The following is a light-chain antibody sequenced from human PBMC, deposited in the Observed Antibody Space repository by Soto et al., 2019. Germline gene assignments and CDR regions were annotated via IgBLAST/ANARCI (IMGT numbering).Light chain of an antibody. Sequence: EIVLTQSPGTLSVSPWKRATVSCRASQIVSSSYLAWYQQKPGQAPRLLIYGASSRATGIPDRFSGSGSGTDFTLAIRCLEPEDFAVYYCQEYGSSPTTLGQGTKVDIK. J-gene: IGKJ1*01. V-gene: IGKV3-20*01. CDR2: GAS. CDR3: QEYGSSPTT. CDR1: QIVSSSY.